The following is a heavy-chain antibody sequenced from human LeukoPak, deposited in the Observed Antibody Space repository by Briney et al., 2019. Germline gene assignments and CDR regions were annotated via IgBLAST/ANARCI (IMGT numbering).Heavy chain of an antibody. D-gene: IGHD2-15*01. CDR2: TYYRSKWYN. CDR1: GDSVSSNSAA. Sequence: SQTLSLTCAISGDSVSSNSAAWNWIRQSPSRGLEWLGRTYYRSKWYNDYAVSVKSRITINPDTSKNQFSLQLNSVTPEDTAVYYCAREALIVVVVAAPYYFDYWGQGTLVTVSS. CDR3: AREALIVVVVAAPYYFDY. V-gene: IGHV6-1*01. J-gene: IGHJ4*02.